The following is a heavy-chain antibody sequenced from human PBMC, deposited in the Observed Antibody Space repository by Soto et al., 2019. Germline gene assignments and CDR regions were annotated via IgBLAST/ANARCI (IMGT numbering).Heavy chain of an antibody. Sequence: ASVKVSCKVSGYTLTELSMHWVRQAPGKGLEWMGGFDPEDGETIYAQKFQGRVTMTEDTTTDTAYMELSSLRSEDTAVYYCASTREYSSSLTTAGYYYGMDVWGQGTTVTVSS. CDR3: ASTREYSSSLTTAGYYYGMDV. D-gene: IGHD6-6*01. CDR1: GYTLTELS. CDR2: FDPEDGET. V-gene: IGHV1-24*01. J-gene: IGHJ6*02.